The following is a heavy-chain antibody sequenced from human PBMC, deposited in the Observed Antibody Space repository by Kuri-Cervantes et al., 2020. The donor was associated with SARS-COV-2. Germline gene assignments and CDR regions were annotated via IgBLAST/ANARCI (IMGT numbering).Heavy chain of an antibody. CDR3: ATRNKHGYPLDS. CDR1: DGSFNIFY. D-gene: IGHD5-18*01. CDR2: INQSGST. Sequence: GSLRLSCAVSDGSFNIFYWSWIRQSPGKGLEWIGEINQSGSTNYNPSLKSRVTMSGGTSKNQFPLELSAVTAADTGVYYCATRNKHGYPLDSWGQGTLVTVSS. V-gene: IGHV4-34*01. J-gene: IGHJ4*02.